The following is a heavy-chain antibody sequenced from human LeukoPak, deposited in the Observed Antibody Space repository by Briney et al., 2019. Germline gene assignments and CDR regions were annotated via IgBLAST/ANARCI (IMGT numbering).Heavy chain of an antibody. D-gene: IGHD4-17*01. CDR3: AKVGDGDYYLDY. Sequence: PGGSLRLSCAASGFTFSRYGMHWVRQAPGKGLEWVAVILFDGSNKYYADSVKGRFTISRDNSKNTLYLQMNSLRAEDTAVYYCAKVGDGDYYLDYWGQGPLVTVSS. CDR1: GFTFSRYG. CDR2: ILFDGSNK. V-gene: IGHV3-33*06. J-gene: IGHJ4*02.